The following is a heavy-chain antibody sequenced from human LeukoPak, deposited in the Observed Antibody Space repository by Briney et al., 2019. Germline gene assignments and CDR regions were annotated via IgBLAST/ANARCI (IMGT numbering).Heavy chain of an antibody. V-gene: IGHV3-21*01. Sequence: GSLRLSCAASGFTFSSYSMNWVRQAPGKGLEWVSSISSSSSYIYYADSVKGRFTISRDNAKNSLYLQMNSLRAEDTAVYYCARPLTGYCSGGSCYGFDYWGQGTLVTVSS. CDR3: ARPLTGYCSGGSCYGFDY. CDR1: GFTFSSYS. D-gene: IGHD2-15*01. CDR2: ISSSSSYI. J-gene: IGHJ4*02.